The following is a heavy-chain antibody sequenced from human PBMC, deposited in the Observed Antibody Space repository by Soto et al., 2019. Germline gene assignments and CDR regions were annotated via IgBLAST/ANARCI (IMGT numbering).Heavy chain of an antibody. J-gene: IGHJ4*02. CDR3: GRVASSSSWTPDY. CDR2: LTSTRSYT. D-gene: IGHD6-13*01. V-gene: IGHV3-21*02. Sequence: EVQLVESGGGLVKPGGSLRLSCAASGFTFSSYSRNWVRQVPGKGLEWVSSLTSTRSYTYYADSVKGRFTISRDNAKNSLFLQMNSLRAEDTAVYYCGRVASSSSWTPDYLGQGTLVTVSS. CDR1: GFTFSSYS.